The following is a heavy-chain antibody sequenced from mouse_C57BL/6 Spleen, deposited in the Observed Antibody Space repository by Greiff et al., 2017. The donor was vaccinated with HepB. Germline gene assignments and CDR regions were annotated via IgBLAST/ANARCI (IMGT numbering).Heavy chain of an antibody. J-gene: IGHJ1*03. CDR2: IWSGGST. V-gene: IGHV2-2*01. CDR3: ARSDPGYFDV. CDR1: GFSLTSYG. Sequence: VQLQQSGPGLVQPSQSLSITCTVSGFSLTSYGVHWVRQSPGKGLEWLGVIWSGGSTDYNAAFISRLSISKDNSKSQVFFKMNSLQADDTAIYYCARSDPGYFDVWGTGTTVTVSS.